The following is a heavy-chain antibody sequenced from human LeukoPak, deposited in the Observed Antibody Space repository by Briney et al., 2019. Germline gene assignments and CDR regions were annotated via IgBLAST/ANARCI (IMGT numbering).Heavy chain of an antibody. Sequence: GGSLRLSCAGSGFTLGGYGMHRFRQTPGKGLEWVAVIAYDGSRAFYADSVKGRFTISRDNSKNTMSVQMDDLRAEDTAVYYCTRYNNDHFDYWGQGTLVTVSS. D-gene: IGHD1-14*01. V-gene: IGHV3-33*01. J-gene: IGHJ4*02. CDR1: GFTLGGYG. CDR2: IAYDGSRA. CDR3: TRYNNDHFDY.